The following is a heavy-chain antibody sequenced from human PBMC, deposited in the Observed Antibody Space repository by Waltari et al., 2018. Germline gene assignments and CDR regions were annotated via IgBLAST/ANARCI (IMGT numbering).Heavy chain of an antibody. Sequence: EVPLLESGGGLVQPGGSLRLPWAASGFTFRRYAPSWVRQAPGKGLEWVSVISGSGGSTYYADSVKGRFTISRDNSKNTLYLQMNSLRAEDTAVYYCAKGTYFLTIFGLTITDLWGQGTLVTVSS. V-gene: IGHV3-23*01. J-gene: IGHJ5*02. CDR2: ISGSGGST. CDR3: AKGTYFLTIFGLTITDL. CDR1: GFTFRRYA. D-gene: IGHD3-3*01.